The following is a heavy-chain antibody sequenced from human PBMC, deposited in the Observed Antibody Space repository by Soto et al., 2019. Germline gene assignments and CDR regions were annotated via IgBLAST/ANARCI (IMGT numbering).Heavy chain of an antibody. Sequence: QVQLVQSGAEVKKPGSSVKVSCKASGGTFSSYTISWVRQAPGQGLEWMGRIIPILGIANYAQKFQGRVTITADXXTXTXXMALSSLRSEDTAVYYCARVRYYVSGRRTDFGMDVWGQGTTVTVSS. D-gene: IGHD3-10*01. J-gene: IGHJ6*02. CDR3: ARVRYYVSGRRTDFGMDV. CDR1: GGTFSSYT. V-gene: IGHV1-69*02. CDR2: IIPILGIA.